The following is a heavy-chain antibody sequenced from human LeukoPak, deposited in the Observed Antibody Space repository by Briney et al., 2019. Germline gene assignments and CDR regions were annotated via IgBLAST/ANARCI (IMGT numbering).Heavy chain of an antibody. J-gene: IGHJ6*02. V-gene: IGHV3-73*01. CDR2: IRSKANSYAT. Sequence: GGSLKLSCAASGFTFSGSAMHWVRQASGKGLEWVGRIRSKANSYATAYAASVKGRFTISRDDSKNTAYLQMNSLKTEDTAVYYCTPWDVYFRGVIPRGMDVWGQGTTVAVSS. CDR1: GFTFSGSA. D-gene: IGHD3-10*02. CDR3: TPWDVYFRGVIPRGMDV.